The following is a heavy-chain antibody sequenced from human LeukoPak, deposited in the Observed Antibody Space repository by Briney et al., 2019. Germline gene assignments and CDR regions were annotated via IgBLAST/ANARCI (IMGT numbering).Heavy chain of an antibody. Sequence: GGSLRLSCTTSGFTFGDYAMSWVRQAPAKGLEWVGFIRSKAYGGTTEYAASVKGRFIISRDDSKSTAYLQMNSLKTGDTAVYYCASPDFDYWGQGTLVTVSS. CDR3: ASPDFDY. V-gene: IGHV3-49*04. CDR1: GFTFGDYA. J-gene: IGHJ4*01. CDR2: IRSKAYGGTT.